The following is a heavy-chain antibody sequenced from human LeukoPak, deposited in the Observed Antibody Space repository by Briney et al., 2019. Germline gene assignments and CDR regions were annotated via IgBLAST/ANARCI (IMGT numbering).Heavy chain of an antibody. J-gene: IGHJ4*02. V-gene: IGHV3-30*02. CDR1: GFTFSSYG. CDR2: IWYDGSNK. CDR3: AKDPAAGLLLYYFDY. D-gene: IGHD6-13*01. Sequence: PGGSLRLSCAASGFTFSSYGMHWVRQAPGKGLEWVAVIWYDGSNKYYADSVKGRFTISRDNSKNTLYLQMNSLRAEDTAVYYCAKDPAAGLLLYYFDYWGQGTLVTVSS.